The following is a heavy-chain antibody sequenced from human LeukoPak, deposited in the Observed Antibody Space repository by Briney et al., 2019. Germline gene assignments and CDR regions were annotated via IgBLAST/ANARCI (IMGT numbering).Heavy chain of an antibody. Sequence: GALRLSCSASGFTFSVYAIHWVPQAPGKGLEYVSTIISNGGSTYYADSVKGRFTISRDNSKNTVSLQMSSLRAEDTALYYCVKDGLAFCGGDCYSYFDYWGQGTLVTVSS. J-gene: IGHJ4*02. D-gene: IGHD2-21*02. V-gene: IGHV3-64D*06. CDR2: IISNGGST. CDR3: VKDGLAFCGGDCYSYFDY. CDR1: GFTFSVYA.